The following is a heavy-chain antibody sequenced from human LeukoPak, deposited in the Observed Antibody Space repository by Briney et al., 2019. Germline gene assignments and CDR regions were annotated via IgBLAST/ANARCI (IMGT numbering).Heavy chain of an antibody. CDR2: MSPNSGDT. D-gene: IGHD7-27*01. V-gene: IGHV1-8*01. CDR3: ARGPPNWGYDY. CDR1: GYTFTSYD. Sequence: ASVRVPCKASGYTFTSYDFNWVRQAPGQRPEWMGWMSPNSGDTGYAQKFQDRVTMTRNTSISTAYMELSSLRSDDTAVYYCARGPPNWGYDYWGPGTLVTVSS. J-gene: IGHJ4*02.